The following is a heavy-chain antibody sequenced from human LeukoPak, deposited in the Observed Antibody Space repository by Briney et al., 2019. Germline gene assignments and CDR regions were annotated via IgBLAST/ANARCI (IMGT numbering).Heavy chain of an antibody. CDR3: ARDRRGIAAPLGY. D-gene: IGHD6-13*01. Sequence: GGSLRLSCAAPGFTVSSNYMSWVRQAPGKGLEWVSVIYSGGSTYYADSVKGRFTISRDNSKNTLYLQMNSLRAEDTAVYYCARDRRGIAAPLGYWGQGTLVTVSS. CDR1: GFTVSSNY. CDR2: IYSGGST. J-gene: IGHJ4*02. V-gene: IGHV3-66*01.